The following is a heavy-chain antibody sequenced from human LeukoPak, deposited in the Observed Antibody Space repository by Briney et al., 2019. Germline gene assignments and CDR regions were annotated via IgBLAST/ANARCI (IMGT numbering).Heavy chain of an antibody. Sequence: PGGSLRLSCAASGFTSGIYAVSWVRQAPGKGLEWVSAFSGGGDSYYADSVKGRFTISRDNSKKILYLQMNSLRAEDTAVYYCGEEVKGHSDQKYWGQGTLVPSPQ. CDR3: GEEVKGHSDQKY. J-gene: IGHJ4*02. V-gene: IGHV3-23*01. CDR1: GFTSGIYA. D-gene: IGHD2-15*01. CDR2: FSGGGDS.